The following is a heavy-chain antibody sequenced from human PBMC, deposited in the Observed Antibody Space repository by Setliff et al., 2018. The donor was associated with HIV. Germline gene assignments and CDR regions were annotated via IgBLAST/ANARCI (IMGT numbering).Heavy chain of an antibody. CDR3: AKDNDYVWGSFSAASKGRYGMDV. V-gene: IGHV3-23*01. Sequence: GGSLRLSCAASGFTFSSYAMTWVRQAPGKGLEWVSSITGSGDSTYYANSVKGRFTISRDSSKNTLSLQMNSLRAEDTAVYYCAKDNDYVWGSFSAASKGRYGMDVWGQGTTVTVSS. CDR2: ITGSGDST. J-gene: IGHJ6*02. D-gene: IGHD3-16*01. CDR1: GFTFSSYA.